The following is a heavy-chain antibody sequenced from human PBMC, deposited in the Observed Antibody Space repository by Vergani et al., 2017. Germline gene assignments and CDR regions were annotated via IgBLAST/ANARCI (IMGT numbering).Heavy chain of an antibody. CDR1: GYTFFNYG. CDR2: IRADNGDT. D-gene: IGHD3-10*01. Sequence: QVQLVQSGPEMKQPGASVKVSCKASGYTFFNYGVNWIRRAPGQGFEWLGWIRADNGDTRYAPRLQDRLTLTTDSSTSTAYMELRRLKSDDTAVYYCTRDGTYYYGSGSYYVFEYWGQGTLVTVSS. V-gene: IGHV1-18*04. CDR3: TRDGTYYYGSGSYYVFEY. J-gene: IGHJ4*02.